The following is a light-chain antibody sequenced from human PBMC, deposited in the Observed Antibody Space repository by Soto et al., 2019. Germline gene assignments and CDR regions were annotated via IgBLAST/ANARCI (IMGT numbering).Light chain of an antibody. CDR3: SSHTTYSTRV. J-gene: IGLJ1*01. CDR2: EVS. Sequence: QSVLTQPASVSGSPGQPIAISCPGTSSDNGSYNYVSWYQQHPGKAPKLMIHEVSNRPSGVSDRFSGSKSGNTASLTISGLQADDEADYYCSSHTTYSTRVFGTGTKVTVL. V-gene: IGLV2-14*01. CDR1: SSDNGSYNY.